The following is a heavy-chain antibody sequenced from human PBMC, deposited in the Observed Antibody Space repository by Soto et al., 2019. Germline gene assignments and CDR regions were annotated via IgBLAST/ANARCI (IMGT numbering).Heavy chain of an antibody. CDR2: IYYSGST. CDR1: GGSVSSGSFY. D-gene: IGHD3-22*01. J-gene: IGHJ2*01. Sequence: QVQLQESGPGLVKPSETVSLTCTVSGGSVSSGSFYWSWIRQPPGQGLEWIGVIYYSGSTNNNPSLKSRVTISLDTSKNQFSLKLSSVTAADTAVYYCASSPVRYYYDSSGGWYFDLWGRGTLVTVSS. CDR3: ASSPVRYYYDSSGGWYFDL. V-gene: IGHV4-61*01.